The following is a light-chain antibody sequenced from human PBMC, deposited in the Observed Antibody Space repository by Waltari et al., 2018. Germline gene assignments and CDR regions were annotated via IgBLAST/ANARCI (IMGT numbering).Light chain of an antibody. CDR2: DVS. V-gene: IGLV2-14*03. Sequence: QSALTQPASMSGSPGQSITISCSETASDIGGFDYVSWFQQNPGEAPKLLIYDVSNRPSGVSDRFSGSKSGNTASLTISGLQAEDEADHYCSSYTTTGVVFGGGTKVTVV. CDR3: SSYTTTGVV. CDR1: ASDIGGFDY. J-gene: IGLJ2*01.